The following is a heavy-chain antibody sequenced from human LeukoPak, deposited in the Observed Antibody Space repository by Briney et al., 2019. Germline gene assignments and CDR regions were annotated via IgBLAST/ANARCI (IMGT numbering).Heavy chain of an antibody. Sequence: GALRLSCAASGFTFSAYNMNWVRRTPGKGLEWVSSITTSSSYMFYADSVRGRFTISRDNAENSLYLQMNSLRDEDTAVYYCARDPYSGGYGAYYYYYMDVWGKGTTVTVSS. V-gene: IGHV3-21*01. CDR2: ITTSSSYM. D-gene: IGHD6-19*01. CDR3: ARDPYSGGYGAYYYYYMDV. J-gene: IGHJ6*03. CDR1: GFTFSAYN.